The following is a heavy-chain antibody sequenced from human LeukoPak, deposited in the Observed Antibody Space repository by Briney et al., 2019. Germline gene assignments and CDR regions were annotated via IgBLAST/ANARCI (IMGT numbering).Heavy chain of an antibody. CDR3: TREGVYAPDPSSYHRDAFDI. CDR2: VDPEDGET. CDR1: GYTFTDYY. D-gene: IGHD3-16*02. V-gene: IGHV1-69-2*01. J-gene: IGHJ3*02. Sequence: GATVKISCKASGYTFTDYYMHWVQQAPGKGLEWMGRVDPEDGETIYAEKFQGRVTITADTSTDTAYMELSSLRSEDTAAYYCTREGVYAPDPSSYHRDAFDIWGQGTVVIVSS.